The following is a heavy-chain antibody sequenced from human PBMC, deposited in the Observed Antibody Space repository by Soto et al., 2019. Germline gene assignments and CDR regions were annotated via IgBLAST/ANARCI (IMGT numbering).Heavy chain of an antibody. V-gene: IGHV4-59*01. CDR1: GDSISSYY. D-gene: IGHD5-12*01. J-gene: IGHJ5*02. CDR3: ARGVATIGP. Sequence: QVQLQESGPRLVKPSETLSLTCSVSGDSISSYYWSWIRQPPGKGLEWIGYIYYSGSTNYNPSFKSRVTISVDTPKNQFSRKLTSVTAADTAVYYCARGVATIGPWGQGTLVTVSS. CDR2: IYYSGST.